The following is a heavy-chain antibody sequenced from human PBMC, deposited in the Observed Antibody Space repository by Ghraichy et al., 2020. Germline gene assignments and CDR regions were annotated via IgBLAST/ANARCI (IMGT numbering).Heavy chain of an antibody. J-gene: IGHJ4*02. D-gene: IGHD4-11*01. V-gene: IGHV3-30*18. CDR3: AKDGGRATVTNSFDY. Sequence: GGSLRLSCAASGFTFSSYGMHWVRQAPGKGLEWVTVISDDGSNKYYADTVKGRFTISRDNSRITLYLQMNSLRAEDTAVYYCAKDGGRATVTNSFDYWGQGTLVTVSS. CDR2: ISDDGSNK. CDR1: GFTFSSYG.